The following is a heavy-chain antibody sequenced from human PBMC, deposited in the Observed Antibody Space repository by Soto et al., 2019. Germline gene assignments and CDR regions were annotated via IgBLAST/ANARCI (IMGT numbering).Heavy chain of an antibody. Sequence: ASVKVSCKASGYTFTGYYMHCVRQAPGQGLEWMGWINPNSGGTNYAQKFQGWVTLTRDTSISTAYMELSRLRSDDTAVYYCARDHRIYEILTGQYYYYGMDVWGQGTRVTSP. J-gene: IGHJ6*02. V-gene: IGHV1-2*04. CDR2: INPNSGGT. CDR1: GYTFTGYY. D-gene: IGHD3-9*01. CDR3: ARDHRIYEILTGQYYYYGMDV.